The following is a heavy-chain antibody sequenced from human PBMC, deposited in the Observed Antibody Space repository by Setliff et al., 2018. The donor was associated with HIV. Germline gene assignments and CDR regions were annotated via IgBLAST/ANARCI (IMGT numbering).Heavy chain of an antibody. Sequence: GESLKISCKGSGYSFTSYWIGWVRQMPGKGLEWMGIIYPGDSGTRYSPSFQGQVTISADKSISTAYLQWSSLKASDTAMYYCASHGYSYDIGWYHGLDYWGQGTLVTVSS. CDR1: GYSFTSYW. J-gene: IGHJ4*02. CDR3: ASHGYSYDIGWYHGLDY. D-gene: IGHD5-18*01. CDR2: IYPGDSGT. V-gene: IGHV5-51*01.